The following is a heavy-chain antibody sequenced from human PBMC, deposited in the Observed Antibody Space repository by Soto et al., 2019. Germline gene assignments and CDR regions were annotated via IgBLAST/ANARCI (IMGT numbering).Heavy chain of an antibody. CDR2: IYYSGST. CDR1: GGSISSGGYY. D-gene: IGHD3-3*02. CDR3: ARDLATLGQIDY. J-gene: IGHJ4*02. V-gene: IGHV4-31*03. Sequence: SETLSLTCTVSGGSISSGGYYWSWIRQHPGKGLEWIGYIYYSGSTYYNPSLKSRVTISVDTSKNQFSLKLSSVTAADTAVYYCARDLATLGQIDYWGQGTLVTVSS.